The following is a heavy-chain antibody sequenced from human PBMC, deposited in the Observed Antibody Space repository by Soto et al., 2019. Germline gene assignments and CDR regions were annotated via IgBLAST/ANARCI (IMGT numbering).Heavy chain of an antibody. J-gene: IGHJ6*02. D-gene: IGHD6-13*01. CDR2: ISGSGGST. V-gene: IGHV3-23*01. CDR3: AKDWVAAPGGYYGMDV. Sequence: GGSLRLSCAASGFTFSSYAMSWVRQAPGKGLEWVSAISGSGGSTYYADSVKGRFTISRDNSKNTLYLQMNSLRAEDTAVYYCAKDWVAAPGGYYGMDVWGQGTTVTVSS. CDR1: GFTFSSYA.